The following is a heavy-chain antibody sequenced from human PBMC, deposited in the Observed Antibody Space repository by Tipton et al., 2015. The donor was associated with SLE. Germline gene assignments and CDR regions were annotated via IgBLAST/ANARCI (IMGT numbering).Heavy chain of an antibody. CDR3: ARGSRGVGFDV. J-gene: IGHJ6*02. CDR2: IHHSGST. D-gene: IGHD3-10*01. CDR1: GGSIRSSNW. Sequence: TLSLTCAVSGGSIRSSNWWSWVRQPPGKGLEWIGEIHHSGSTNSNPSLKSRVTISVDTSKTQFSLKLSSVTAADTAVYYCARGSRGVGFDVWGHGTTVIVSS. V-gene: IGHV4-4*02.